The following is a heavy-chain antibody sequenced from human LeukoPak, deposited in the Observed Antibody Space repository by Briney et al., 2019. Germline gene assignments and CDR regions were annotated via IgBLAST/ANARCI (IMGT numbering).Heavy chain of an antibody. Sequence: PGGSLGLSCAASGFTFSDYYMSWIRQAPGKGLEWVSYISSSIIYTKYADSVKGRFTISRDSAQNSLYLQMNSLRAEDTAVYYCARVRGSYSVDYWGQGSLVTVSS. D-gene: IGHD1-26*01. CDR1: GFTFSDYY. V-gene: IGHV3-11*03. CDR3: ARVRGSYSVDY. CDR2: ISSSIIYT. J-gene: IGHJ4*02.